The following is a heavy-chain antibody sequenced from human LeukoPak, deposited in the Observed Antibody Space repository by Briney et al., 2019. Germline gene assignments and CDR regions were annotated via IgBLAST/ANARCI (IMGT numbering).Heavy chain of an antibody. CDR3: ARDPFIPPYYFDY. J-gene: IGHJ4*02. Sequence: GGPLRLSCAASGLTFSSYSMNWVRQTPGKGLEWVSYISSSSSTIYYADSVKGRFTISRDNAKNSLYLQMNSLRAEDTAVYYCARDPFIPPYYFDYWGQGTLVTVSS. CDR1: GLTFSSYS. D-gene: IGHD2-21*01. V-gene: IGHV3-48*01. CDR2: ISSSSSTI.